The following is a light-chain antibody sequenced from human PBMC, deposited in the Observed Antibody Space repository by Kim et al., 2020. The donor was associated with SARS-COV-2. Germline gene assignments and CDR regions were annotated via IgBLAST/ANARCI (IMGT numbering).Light chain of an antibody. CDR3: CSYAGSYTFVV. V-gene: IGLV2-11*01. J-gene: IGLJ2*01. CDR1: SSDVGGYNY. Sequence: QSALTQPRSVSGSPSQSVTISCTGTSSDVGGYNYVSWYQQHPGKAPKLMIYDVSKRPSGVPDRFSASKSGNTASLTISGLQAEDEADYYCCSYAGSYTFVVFGGGTQRTV. CDR2: DVS.